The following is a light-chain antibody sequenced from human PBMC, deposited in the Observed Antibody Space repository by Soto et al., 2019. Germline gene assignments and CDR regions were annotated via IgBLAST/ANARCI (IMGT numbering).Light chain of an antibody. Sequence: DIQMTQSPSSLSASVGXRVXITCRASXSISSDLNWYQQKPGKAPKLLIYAASSLQSGVPSRFSGSGSGTDFTLTISSLQPEDFATYYCQQSYSTPITFGQGTRLEI. J-gene: IGKJ5*01. V-gene: IGKV1-39*01. CDR3: QQSYSTPIT. CDR1: XSISSD. CDR2: AAS.